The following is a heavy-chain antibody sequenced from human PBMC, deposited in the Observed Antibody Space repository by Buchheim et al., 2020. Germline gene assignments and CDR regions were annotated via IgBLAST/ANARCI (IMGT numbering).Heavy chain of an antibody. CDR3: ARQGVYYDSSGYYDDAFDI. D-gene: IGHD3-22*01. V-gene: IGHV5-10-1*03. CDR2: IDPSDSYT. CDR1: GYSFTSYW. J-gene: IGHJ3*02. Sequence: EVQLVQSGAEVKKPGESLRISCKGSGYSFTSYWISWVRQMPGKGLEWMGRIDPSDSYTNYSPSFQGHVTIPADKSISTAYPQWSSLKASDTAMYYCARQGVYYDSSGYYDDAFDIWGQGT.